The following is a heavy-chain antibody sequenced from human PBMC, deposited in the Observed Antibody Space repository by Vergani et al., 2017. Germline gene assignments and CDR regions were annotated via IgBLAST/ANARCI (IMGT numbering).Heavy chain of an antibody. V-gene: IGHV3-23*01. CDR3: AKQLTYYSGSGSHPFDY. J-gene: IGHJ4*02. CDR1: GFTFNSYA. D-gene: IGHD3-10*01. Sequence: EVQLLESGGGLVQPGGSLRLSCAASGFTFNSYAMSWVRQAPGKGLEWGSAISGSGGSTYYADSVKGRFTISRDNSKNTLYLQMNSLRAEDTAVYYCAKQLTYYSGSGSHPFDYWGQGTLVTVSS. CDR2: ISGSGGST.